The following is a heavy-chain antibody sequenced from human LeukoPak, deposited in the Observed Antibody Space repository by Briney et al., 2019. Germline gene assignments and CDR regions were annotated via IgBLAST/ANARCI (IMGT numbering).Heavy chain of an antibody. CDR1: GYTLTELS. CDR3: ATGVSRYYDILTGYSPQQV. J-gene: IGHJ4*02. Sequence: ASVKVSCKVSGYTLTELSMHWVRQAPGKGLEWMGGFDPEDGGTIYAQKFQGRVTMTEDTSTDTAYMELSSLRSEDTAVYYCATGVSRYYDILTGYSPQQVWGQGTLVTVSS. D-gene: IGHD3-9*01. V-gene: IGHV1-24*01. CDR2: FDPEDGGT.